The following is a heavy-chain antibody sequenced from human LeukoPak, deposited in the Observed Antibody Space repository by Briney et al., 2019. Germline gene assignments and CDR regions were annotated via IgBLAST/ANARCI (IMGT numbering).Heavy chain of an antibody. J-gene: IGHJ6*04. Sequence: GGSLRLSCAASGFTFSSYGMHWVRQAPGKGLEWVAVISYDGSNKYYADSVKGRFTISRDNSKNTLYLQMNSLRAEDTAVYHCAKEMGYCSSTSCPGMDVWGKGTTVTVSS. CDR1: GFTFSSYG. CDR2: ISYDGSNK. V-gene: IGHV3-30*18. CDR3: AKEMGYCSSTSCPGMDV. D-gene: IGHD2-2*01.